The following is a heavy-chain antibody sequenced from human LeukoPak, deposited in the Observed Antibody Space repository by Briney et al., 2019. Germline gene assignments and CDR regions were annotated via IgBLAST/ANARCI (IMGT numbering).Heavy chain of an antibody. V-gene: IGHV4-34*01. CDR2: INHSGST. Sequence: SETLSLTXAVYGGSFSGYYWSWIRQPPGKGLEWIGEINHSGSTNYNPSLKSRVTISVDTSKNQFSLKLSSVTAADTAVYYCARVQKWASFDYWGQGTLVTVSS. CDR1: GGSFSGYY. D-gene: IGHD1-26*01. J-gene: IGHJ4*02. CDR3: ARVQKWASFDY.